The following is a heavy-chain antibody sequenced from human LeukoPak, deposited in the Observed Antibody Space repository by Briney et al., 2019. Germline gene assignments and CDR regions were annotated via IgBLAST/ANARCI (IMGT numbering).Heavy chain of an antibody. CDR1: GGSISSSSYY. CDR3: ARAVYSSGWYGWFDP. CDR2: IYYSGST. D-gene: IGHD6-19*01. J-gene: IGHJ5*02. V-gene: IGHV4-39*07. Sequence: PSETLSLTCSVSGGSISSSSYYWGWIRQPPGKGLEWIGSIYYSGSTYYNPSLKSRVTISVDTSKNQFSLKLSSVTAADTAVYYCARAVYSSGWYGWFDPWGQGTLVTVSS.